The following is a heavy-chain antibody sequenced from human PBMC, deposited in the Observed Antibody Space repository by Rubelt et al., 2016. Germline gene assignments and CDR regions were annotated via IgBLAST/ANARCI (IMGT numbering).Heavy chain of an antibody. V-gene: IGHV3-7*01. J-gene: IGHJ6*03. CDR3: ARDDYSSYYYYHMDV. Sequence: EVQLVESGGGLVQPGGSLRLSCEGSGFIFSSNYMAWVRQAPGKGPEWVAHINQDGSQKYHVDSLQGRFTISRDNAKNTLYLQMNSLRPEDTAVYYCARDDYSSYYYYHMDVWGRGTTVTVSS. CDR2: INQDGSQK. D-gene: IGHD4-11*01. CDR1: GFIFSSNY.